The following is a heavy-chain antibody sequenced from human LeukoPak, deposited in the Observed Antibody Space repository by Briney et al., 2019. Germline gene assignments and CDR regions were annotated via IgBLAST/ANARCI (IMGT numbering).Heavy chain of an antibody. CDR1: GFTFSSYG. CDR2: ISYDGSNK. CDR3: AKDLPVAGIPDY. J-gene: IGHJ4*02. V-gene: IGHV3-30*18. Sequence: PGGSLRLSCAASGFTFSSYGMHWVRQAPGKGLEWVAVISYDGSNKYYADSVKGRFTISRDNSKNTLYLQMNSLGAEDTAVYYCAKDLPVAGIPDYWGQGTLVTVSS. D-gene: IGHD6-19*01.